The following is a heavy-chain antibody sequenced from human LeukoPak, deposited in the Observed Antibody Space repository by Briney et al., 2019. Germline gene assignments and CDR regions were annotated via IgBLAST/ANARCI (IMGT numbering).Heavy chain of an antibody. J-gene: IGHJ5*02. D-gene: IGHD6-13*01. CDR1: GFTFDDYA. Sequence: GRSLRLSCAASGFTFDDYAMHWVRQAPGKSLEWVSGISWNSGSIGYADSVKGRFTISRDNAKNSLYLQMNSLRAEDTALYYCAKDISDKRAAAGNWFDPWGQGTLVTVSS. CDR3: AKDISDKRAAAGNWFDP. CDR2: ISWNSGSI. V-gene: IGHV3-9*01.